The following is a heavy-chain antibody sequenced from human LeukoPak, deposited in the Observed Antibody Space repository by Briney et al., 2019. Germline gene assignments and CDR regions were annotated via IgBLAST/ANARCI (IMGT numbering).Heavy chain of an antibody. CDR1: GFTFSSYW. Sequence: PGGSLRLSCAASGFTFSSYWMSWVRQAPGKGLEWVANINQDGSEKYYVDSVKGRFTISRDNAKNSLYLQMNSLRAEDTAVYYCTGDFWSGDYFDDWGQGTLATVSS. CDR3: TGDFWSGDYFDD. V-gene: IGHV3-7*01. J-gene: IGHJ4*02. CDR2: INQDGSEK. D-gene: IGHD3-3*01.